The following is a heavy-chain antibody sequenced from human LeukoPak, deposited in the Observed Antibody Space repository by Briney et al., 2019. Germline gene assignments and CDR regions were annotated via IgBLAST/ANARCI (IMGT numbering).Heavy chain of an antibody. V-gene: IGHV3-23*01. D-gene: IGHD5-18*01. CDR1: GFTFSSYA. CDR2: ISGSGGST. J-gene: IGHJ6*02. CDR3: ARVATQYNYGAYSYYGMDV. Sequence: GGSLRLSCAASGFTFSSYAMSWVRQAPGKGLEWVSAISGSGGSTYYADSVKGRFTISRHSSKNTLYLQMNSLRTEDTAVYYCARVATQYNYGAYSYYGMDVWGQGTTVTVSS.